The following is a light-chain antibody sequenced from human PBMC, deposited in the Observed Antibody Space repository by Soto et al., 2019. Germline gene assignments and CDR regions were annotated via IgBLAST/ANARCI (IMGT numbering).Light chain of an antibody. Sequence: IVLTQSPGTLSLSPGERATLSCRASQSVSSSYLAWYRQKPGQAPRLLIYGASSRATGIPDRFSGSGSGTDFTLTISGLEPEDCAVYYCQQYGSSPFTFGPGTKVDIK. CDR3: QQYGSSPFT. CDR1: QSVSSSY. J-gene: IGKJ3*01. V-gene: IGKV3-20*01. CDR2: GAS.